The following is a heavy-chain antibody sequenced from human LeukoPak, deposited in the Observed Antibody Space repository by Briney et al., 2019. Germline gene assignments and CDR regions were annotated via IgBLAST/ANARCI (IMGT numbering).Heavy chain of an antibody. CDR1: GYTFTSYA. V-gene: IGHV1-3*01. D-gene: IGHD5-18*01. CDR2: INAGNGNT. J-gene: IGHJ4*02. Sequence: ASVKVSCKASGYTFTSYAMHWVRQAPGQRLEWMGWINAGNGNTKYSQKFQGRVTITRDTSASTAYMELSSLRSEDTAAYYCARLYTAMVYYFDYWGQGTLVTVSS. CDR3: ARLYTAMVYYFDY.